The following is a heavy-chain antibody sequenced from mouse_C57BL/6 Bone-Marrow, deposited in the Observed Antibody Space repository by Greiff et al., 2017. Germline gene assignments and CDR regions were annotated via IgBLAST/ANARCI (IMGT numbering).Heavy chain of an antibody. CDR1: GYTFTSYW. V-gene: IGHV1-55*01. Sequence: QVQLQQPGAELVKPGASVKMSCKASGYTFTSYWITWVKQRPGQGLEWIGDIYPGSGSTNYNEKCKSKATLTVDPSSCTAYMQLSSLTSEDSAVYYCARPYYSNYWYFDVWGTGTTVTVSS. CDR2: IYPGSGST. D-gene: IGHD2-5*01. J-gene: IGHJ1*03. CDR3: ARPYYSNYWYFDV.